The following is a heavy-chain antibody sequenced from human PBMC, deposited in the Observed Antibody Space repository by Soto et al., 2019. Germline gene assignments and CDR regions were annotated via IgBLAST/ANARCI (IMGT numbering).Heavy chain of an antibody. CDR1: GGSISSGDYY. CDR3: ARNYYDSSGYWPDYFDY. V-gene: IGHV4-30-4*01. Sequence: SETLSLTCTVSGGSISSGDYYWSWIRQPPGKGLEWIGYIYYSGSTYYNPSLKSRVTISVDTSKNQFSLKLSPVTAADTAVYYFARNYYDSSGYWPDYFDYWGKGTLVT. J-gene: IGHJ4*02. D-gene: IGHD3-22*01. CDR2: IYYSGST.